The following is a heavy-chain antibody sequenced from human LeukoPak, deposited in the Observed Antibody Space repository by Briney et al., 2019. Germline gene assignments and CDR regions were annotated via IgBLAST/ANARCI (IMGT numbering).Heavy chain of an antibody. J-gene: IGHJ5*02. V-gene: IGHV4-59*08. CDR1: GGSMSPYH. CDR3: AKHLALNWFNP. D-gene: IGHD2-21*01. Sequence: PSETLSLTCTVSGGSMSPYHWGWIRQPPGKGLEWTGYIYYSGSTNYNPSLNSRVTISVDTSKNQFSLKLSSVTAADTAMYYCAKHLALNWFNPWGQGTLVTVSS. CDR2: IYYSGST.